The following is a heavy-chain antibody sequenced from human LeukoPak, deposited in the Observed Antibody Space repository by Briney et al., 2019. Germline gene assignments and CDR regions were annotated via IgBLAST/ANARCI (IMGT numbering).Heavy chain of an antibody. CDR3: ARTRKGRVVAATQVRYNWFDP. CDR2: MNPNSGNT. V-gene: IGHV1-8*03. Sequence: ASVKVSCKASGYTFTSYDINWVRQATGQGLEWMGWMNPNSGNTGYAQKFQGRVTITRNTSISTAYMELSSLRSEDTAVYYCARTRKGRVVAATQVRYNWFDPWGQGTLVTVSS. CDR1: GYTFTSYD. D-gene: IGHD2-15*01. J-gene: IGHJ5*02.